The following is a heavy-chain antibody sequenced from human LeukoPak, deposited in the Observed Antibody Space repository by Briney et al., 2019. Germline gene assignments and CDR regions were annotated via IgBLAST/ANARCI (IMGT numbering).Heavy chain of an antibody. CDR3: ARDSVTPNYPRPFDY. D-gene: IGHD1-7*01. Sequence: SVKVSCKASGGTFSSYAISWVRQAPGQGLEWMGGIIPIFGTANYAQKFQGRVTITADKSTSTAYMELSSLRSEDTAVYYCARDSVTPNYPRPFDYWGQGTLVTVSS. J-gene: IGHJ4*02. V-gene: IGHV1-69*06. CDR2: IIPIFGTA. CDR1: GGTFSSYA.